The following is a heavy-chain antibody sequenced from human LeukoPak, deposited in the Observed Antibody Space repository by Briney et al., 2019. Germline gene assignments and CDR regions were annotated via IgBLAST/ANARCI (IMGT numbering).Heavy chain of an antibody. V-gene: IGHV1-18*01. J-gene: IGHJ4*02. D-gene: IGHD3-22*01. CDR2: ISAYNGNT. CDR1: GYTFTSYG. CDR3: ARVVIYYDSSGYYYVRPRYFDY. Sequence: ASVKVSCKASGYTFTSYGISWVRQAPGQGLEWMGWISAYNGNTNYAQKLQGRVTMTTDTSTSTAYMELRGLRSDDTAVYYCARVVIYYDSSGYYYVRPRYFDYWGQGTLVTVSS.